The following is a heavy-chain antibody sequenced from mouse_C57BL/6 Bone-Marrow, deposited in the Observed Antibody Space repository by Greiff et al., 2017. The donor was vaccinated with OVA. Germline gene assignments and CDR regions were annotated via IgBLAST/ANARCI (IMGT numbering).Heavy chain of an antibody. D-gene: IGHD2-1*01. CDR1: GYAFSSYW. Sequence: VKLMESGAELVKPGASVKISCKASGYAFSSYWMNWVKQRPGRGLEWIGRIYPGDGDTNYNGKFKGKATLTADKSSSTAYMQLSSLTSEDSAVYFCARSEGEWGNGFDYWGQGTTLTVSS. CDR3: ARSEGEWGNGFDY. V-gene: IGHV1-80*01. J-gene: IGHJ2*01. CDR2: IYPGDGDT.